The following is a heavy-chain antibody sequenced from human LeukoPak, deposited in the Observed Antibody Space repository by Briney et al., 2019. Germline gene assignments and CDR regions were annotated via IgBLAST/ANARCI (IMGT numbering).Heavy chain of an antibody. CDR2: IYSGGST. J-gene: IGHJ4*02. Sequence: GGSLRLSCAASGFTVSSNYMSWVRQAPGKGLEWVSVIYSGGSTYYADSVKGRFTISRHNSKNTLCLQMNSLRAEDTAVYYCARDLAGAKDYWGQGTLVTVSS. CDR1: GFTVSSNY. D-gene: IGHD1-26*01. CDR3: ARDLAGAKDY. V-gene: IGHV3-53*04.